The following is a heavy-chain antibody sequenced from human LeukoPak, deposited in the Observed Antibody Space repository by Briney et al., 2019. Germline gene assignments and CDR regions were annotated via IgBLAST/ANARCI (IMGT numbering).Heavy chain of an antibody. J-gene: IGHJ5*02. CDR3: ARESGITMLRGAHTP. Sequence: GGSLRLSCAASGFTFSSYWMHWVRQAPGKGLGGVSRINNDGRSTNYADSVKGRFTISRDNAKNSLYLQMNSLRAEDTAVYYCARESGITMLRGAHTPWGQGILVTVSS. V-gene: IGHV3-74*01. CDR1: GFTFSSYW. CDR2: INNDGRST. D-gene: IGHD3-10*01.